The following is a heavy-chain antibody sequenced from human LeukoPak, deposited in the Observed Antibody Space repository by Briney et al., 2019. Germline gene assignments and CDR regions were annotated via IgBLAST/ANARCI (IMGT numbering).Heavy chain of an antibody. CDR3: ARALYNWNDVL. V-gene: IGHV3-23*01. J-gene: IGHJ4*02. CDR2: ISGSGGIT. Sequence: PGGSLRLSCAASGFTFSTCAMTWVRQAPGRGLEWVSGISGSGGITNYADSVKGRFTISRDNSKSTLYLQMISLRAEDTAMYYCARALYNWNDVLWGQGTLVTVSS. CDR1: GFTFSTCA. D-gene: IGHD1-20*01.